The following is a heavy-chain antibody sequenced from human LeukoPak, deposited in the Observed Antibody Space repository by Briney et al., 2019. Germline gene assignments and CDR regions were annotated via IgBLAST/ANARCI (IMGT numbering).Heavy chain of an antibody. J-gene: IGHJ5*02. CDR1: DGSISSYY. D-gene: IGHD3-3*01. Sequence: PSETLSLTCTVSDGSISSYYWSWIRQPPGKGLEWIGYIYYSGSTYYNPSLKSRVTISVDTSKNQFSLKLSSVTAADTAVYYCAREAHRYDFWSGPWGQGTLVTVSS. V-gene: IGHV4-30-4*08. CDR2: IYYSGST. CDR3: AREAHRYDFWSGP.